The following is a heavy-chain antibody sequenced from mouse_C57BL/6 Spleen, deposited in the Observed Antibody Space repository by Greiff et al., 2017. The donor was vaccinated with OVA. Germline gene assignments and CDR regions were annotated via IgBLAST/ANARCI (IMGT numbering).Heavy chain of an antibody. CDR1: GFTFSSYA. D-gene: IGHD2-3*01. CDR3: TREGRGWLPFDY. J-gene: IGHJ2*01. V-gene: IGHV5-9-1*02. Sequence: DVMLVESGGGLVKPGGSLKLSCAASGFTFSSYAMSWVRQTPEKRLEWVAYISSGGDYIYYADTVKGRFTISRDNARNTLYLQMSSLKSEDTAMYYCTREGRGWLPFDYWGQGTTLTVSS. CDR2: ISSGGDYI.